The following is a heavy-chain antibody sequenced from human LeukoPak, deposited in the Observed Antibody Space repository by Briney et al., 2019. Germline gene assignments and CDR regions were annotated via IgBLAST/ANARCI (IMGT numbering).Heavy chain of an antibody. D-gene: IGHD3-22*01. Sequence: GGSLRLSCAASGFTVSGNYMSWVRQAPGKGLEWVSAISSSSTYIYYADSVKGRFTISRDNAKNSLFLQLDSLRAEDTAVYYCARLDSSGYYFPGVSDYWGQGTLVTVSS. J-gene: IGHJ4*02. CDR3: ARLDSSGYYFPGVSDY. CDR1: GFTVSGNY. CDR2: ISSSSTYI. V-gene: IGHV3-21*01.